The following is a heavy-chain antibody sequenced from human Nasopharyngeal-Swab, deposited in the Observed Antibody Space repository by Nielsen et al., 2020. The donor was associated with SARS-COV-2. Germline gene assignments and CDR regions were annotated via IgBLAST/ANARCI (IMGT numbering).Heavy chain of an antibody. CDR1: GFTFSTYG. V-gene: IGHV3-30*18. CDR2: ISNDGSNK. CDR3: AKAQGIRYGLDV. J-gene: IGHJ6*02. Sequence: GGSLRLSCAASGFTFSTYGMHWVRQAPGKGLEWVTLISNDGSNKYYGDSVKGRFTISRDNSRNTLFLQMNSLRPEDTAVYYCAKAQGIRYGLDVWGHGTTVTVSS.